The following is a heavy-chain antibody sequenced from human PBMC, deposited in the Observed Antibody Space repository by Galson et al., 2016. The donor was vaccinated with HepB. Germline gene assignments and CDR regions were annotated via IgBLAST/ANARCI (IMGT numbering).Heavy chain of an antibody. D-gene: IGHD3-9*01. CDR1: GFIFSSYA. CDR3: AKVGVTAYQYDILTGTFDS. V-gene: IGHV3-23*01. Sequence: SLRLSCAASGFIFSSYAITWVRQAPGQGLEWVSAISGSGDYTYYTESVKGRFTISRDNSKNTLYLQMNSLRDEDTAVYYCAKVGVTAYQYDILTGTFDSWGQGTLVTVSS. CDR2: ISGSGDYT. J-gene: IGHJ4*02.